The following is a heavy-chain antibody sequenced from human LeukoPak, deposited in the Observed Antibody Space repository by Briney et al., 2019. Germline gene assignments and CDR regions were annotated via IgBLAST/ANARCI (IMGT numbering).Heavy chain of an antibody. J-gene: IGHJ6*02. CDR2: IIPILGIA. CDR1: GGTFSSYA. Sequence: SVNVSCKASGGTFSSYAISWVRQAPGQGLEWMGRIIPILGIANYAQKFQGRVTITADKSTSTAYMELSSLRSEDTAVYYCARVLGYCSSTSCHAYYYYGMDVWGQGTTVTVSS. V-gene: IGHV1-69*04. CDR3: ARVLGYCSSTSCHAYYYYGMDV. D-gene: IGHD2-2*01.